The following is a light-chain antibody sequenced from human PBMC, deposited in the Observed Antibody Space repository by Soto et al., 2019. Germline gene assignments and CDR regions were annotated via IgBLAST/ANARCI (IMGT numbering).Light chain of an antibody. CDR2: GAS. J-gene: IGKJ5*01. Sequence: EIVLTQSPGTLSLSPGERATLSCRASQSVRSSYLAWYQQKPGQAPRLLIYGASSRATGIPDRVSGSGSGTDFTLTISRLEPEDFAVYYCQQYGSSLLAFGQGTRLEIK. CDR3: QQYGSSLLA. V-gene: IGKV3-20*01. CDR1: QSVRSSY.